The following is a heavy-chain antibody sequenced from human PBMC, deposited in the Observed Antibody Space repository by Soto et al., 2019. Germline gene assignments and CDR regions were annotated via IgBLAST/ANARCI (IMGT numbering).Heavy chain of an antibody. D-gene: IGHD4-17*01. CDR1: GGSFSGYY. Sequence: SETLSLTCAVYGGSFSGYYWSWLRQPPGKGLEWIGEINHSGSTNYNPSLKSRVTISVDTSKNQFSLKLSSVTAADTAVYYCARGPSIPADTVTTVLPFWYFDLWGRGTLVTVSS. V-gene: IGHV4-34*01. J-gene: IGHJ2*01. CDR3: ARGPSIPADTVTTVLPFWYFDL. CDR2: INHSGST.